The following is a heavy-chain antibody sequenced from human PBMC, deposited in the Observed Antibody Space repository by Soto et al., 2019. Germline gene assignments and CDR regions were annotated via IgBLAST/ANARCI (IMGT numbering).Heavy chain of an antibody. CDR2: MNQDGGEK. CDR1: GFTFSSYW. J-gene: IGHJ6*02. V-gene: IGHV3-7*04. CDR3: ARVDCSPSNCYNLYDCRDV. Sequence: GGSLRLSCAASGFTFSSYWMTWFRQAPGKGLAWVADMNQDGGEKYYVDSVKGRFTISRDNARTSLYLQMNSLRVEDTAVYYCARVDCSPSNCYNLYDCRDVWGQRTTVTVSS. D-gene: IGHD2-2*02.